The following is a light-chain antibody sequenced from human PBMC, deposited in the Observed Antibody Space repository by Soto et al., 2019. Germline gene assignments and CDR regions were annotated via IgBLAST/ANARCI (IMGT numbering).Light chain of an antibody. CDR2: ATS. Sequence: GGRLTLTCRASRNVSIYLNWYQHKPGKGPTLLIHATSNLQIGVPSRFSGSGSGTEFTLTISSLEPEDFGTYYCQPSYKMPSFVQGTRLEIK. CDR1: RNVSIY. J-gene: IGKJ5*01. V-gene: IGKV1-39*01. CDR3: QPSYKMPS.